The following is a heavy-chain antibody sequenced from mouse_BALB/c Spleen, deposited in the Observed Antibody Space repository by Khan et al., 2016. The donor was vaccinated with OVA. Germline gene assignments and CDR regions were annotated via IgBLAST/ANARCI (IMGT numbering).Heavy chain of an antibody. CDR3: ARPPYFSCVKDN. J-gene: IGHJ4*01. CDR1: GYTFTNYG. Sequence: QIQLVQSGPELKKPGETVKISCKASGYTFTNYGMNWVKQAPGKGLKWMGWINTYTGETTYADDFNGRFAFSLETSASTAYLQINNLKNEDTATXFCARPPYFSCVKDNWGQGTSVTVSS. V-gene: IGHV9-3-1*01. CDR2: INTYTGET. D-gene: IGHD2-10*01.